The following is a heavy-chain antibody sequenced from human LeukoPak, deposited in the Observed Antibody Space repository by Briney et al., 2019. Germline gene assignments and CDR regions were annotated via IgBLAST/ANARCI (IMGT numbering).Heavy chain of an antibody. D-gene: IGHD2-2*01. CDR2: IYYSGST. CDR1: GGSISSGDYY. J-gene: IGHJ4*02. Sequence: SQTLSLTCTVSGGSISSGDYYWSWIRQPPGKGLEWIGYIYYSGSTYYNPSLKSRVTISVDTSKNQFSLKLSSVTAADTAVYYCARLETQLIVVVPAAFDYWGQGTLVTVSS. V-gene: IGHV4-30-4*08. CDR3: ARLETQLIVVVPAAFDY.